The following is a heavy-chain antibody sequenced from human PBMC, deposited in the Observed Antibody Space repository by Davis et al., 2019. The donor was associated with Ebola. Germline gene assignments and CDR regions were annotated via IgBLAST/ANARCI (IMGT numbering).Heavy chain of an antibody. CDR1: GYTFTSYG. CDR2: ISAYNGNT. V-gene: IGHV1-18*01. CDR3: ARDRVYIGQLESMDV. Sequence: ASVTVSCKASGYTFTSYGTSWVRQAPGQGLEWMGWISAYNGNTNYAQKLQGRVTMTTDTSTSTAYMELRSLRSDDTAVYYCARDRVYIGQLESMDVWSQGTTVTVSS. D-gene: IGHD6-6*01. J-gene: IGHJ6*02.